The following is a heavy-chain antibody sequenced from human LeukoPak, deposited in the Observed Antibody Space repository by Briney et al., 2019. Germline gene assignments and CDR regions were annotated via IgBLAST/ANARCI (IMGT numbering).Heavy chain of an antibody. D-gene: IGHD6-6*01. V-gene: IGHV1-69*05. CDR2: IIPIFGIA. CDR3: ASIEYSSSGGRYYYYMDV. J-gene: IGHJ6*03. CDR1: GGTFSSYA. Sequence: ASVKVSCKASGGTFSSYAISWVRQAPGQGLEWMGRIIPIFGIANYAQKFQGRVTITTDESTSTAYMELSSLRSEDTAVCYCASIEYSSSGGRYYYYMDVWGKGTTVTVSS.